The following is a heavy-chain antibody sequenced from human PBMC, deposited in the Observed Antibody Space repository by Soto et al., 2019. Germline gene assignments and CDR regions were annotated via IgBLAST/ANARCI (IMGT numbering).Heavy chain of an antibody. D-gene: IGHD3-10*01. Sequence: GGSLRLSCAVSGFNVSTNYMSWVRQAPGKGLEWVSVIYSGKSTYYPDSVKGRFTISRDNSKNTLYLQMKSLRAEDTAVYFCARVDRTRPRLVGSGTYHQTFVPWGQGTLVTVSS. CDR3: ARVDRTRPRLVGSGTYHQTFVP. CDR1: GFNVSTNY. CDR2: IYSGKST. J-gene: IGHJ5*02. V-gene: IGHV3-53*01.